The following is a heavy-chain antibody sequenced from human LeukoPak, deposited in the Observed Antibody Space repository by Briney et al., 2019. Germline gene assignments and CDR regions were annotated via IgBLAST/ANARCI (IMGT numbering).Heavy chain of an antibody. CDR2: ISGSGGST. J-gene: IGHJ4*02. D-gene: IGHD4-11*01. V-gene: IGHV3-23*01. CDR3: AILYDYSNYEGEPFDY. CDR1: GFTFSSYA. Sequence: GGSLRLSCAASGFTFSSYAMSWVRQAPGKGLEWVSAISGSGGSTYYADSVKGRFTISRDNSKNTLYLQMNSLRAEDTAVYYRAILYDYSNYEGEPFDYWGQGTLVTVSS.